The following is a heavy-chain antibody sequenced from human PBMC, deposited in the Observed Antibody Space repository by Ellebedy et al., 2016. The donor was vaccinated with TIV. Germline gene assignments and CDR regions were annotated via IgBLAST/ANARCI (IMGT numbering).Heavy chain of an antibody. V-gene: IGHV1-18*01. CDR1: GYTFTSYG. J-gene: IGHJ5*02. CDR3: ARQADYYSGSGTHWFDP. CDR2: ISAYNGNT. D-gene: IGHD3-10*01. Sequence: AASVKVSCKASGYTFTSYGISWVRQAPGQGLEWMGWISAYNGNTNYAQKLQGRVTMTTDTSTSTAYMELRSLRSEDTAVYYCARQADYYSGSGTHWFDPWGQGTLVTVSS.